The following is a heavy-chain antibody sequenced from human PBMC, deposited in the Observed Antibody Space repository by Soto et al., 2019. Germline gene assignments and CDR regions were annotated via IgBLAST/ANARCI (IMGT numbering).Heavy chain of an antibody. J-gene: IGHJ4*02. CDR2: IIPIFGTP. V-gene: IGHV1-69*01. CDR1: GGIFSTYA. D-gene: IGHD3-10*01. Sequence: QVQLVQSGAEVKKPGSSVKVSCKASGGIFSTYAISWLRQAPGQGLEWMGGIIPIFGTPNYAQRFQGRVTITADESTTTSYRELSRLKSENTAVYYCARDRDDYGSGNYYNRIDFWGQGTLVTVYS. CDR3: ARDRDDYGSGNYYNRIDF.